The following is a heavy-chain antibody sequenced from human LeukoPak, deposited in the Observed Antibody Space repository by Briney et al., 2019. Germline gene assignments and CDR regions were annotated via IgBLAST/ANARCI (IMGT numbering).Heavy chain of an antibody. CDR2: IKSKTDGGTT. D-gene: IGHD3-10*01. V-gene: IGHV3-15*01. CDR3: TTYVGTMVRGVITNTQN. CDR1: GFTFSNAW. J-gene: IGHJ4*02. Sequence: GGSLRLSCAASGFTFSNAWMSWVRQAPGKGLEWVGRIKSKTDGGTTDYAAPVKGRFTISRDDSKNTLYLQMNSLKTEDTAVYYCTTYVGTMVRGVITNTQNWGQGTLVTVSS.